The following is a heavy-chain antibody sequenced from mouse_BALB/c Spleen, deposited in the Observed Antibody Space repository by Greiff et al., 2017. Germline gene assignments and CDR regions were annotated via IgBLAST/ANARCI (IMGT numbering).Heavy chain of an antibody. Sequence: EVQLQQSGPELVKPGASVKISCKASGYSFTGYYMHWVKQSHVKSLEWIGRINPYNGATSYNQNFKDKASLTVDKSSSTAYMELHSLTSEDSAVYYCARLLSYAMDYWGQGTSVTVSS. CDR3: ARLLSYAMDY. CDR2: INPYNGAT. CDR1: GYSFTGYY. V-gene: IGHV1-31*01. J-gene: IGHJ4*01.